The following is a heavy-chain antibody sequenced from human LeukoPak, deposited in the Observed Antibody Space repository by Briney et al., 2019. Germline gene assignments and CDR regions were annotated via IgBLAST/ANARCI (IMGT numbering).Heavy chain of an antibody. J-gene: IGHJ4*02. CDR2: IYYSGST. CDR3: ARVRRSGSYPSYFDY. V-gene: IGHV4-59*02. D-gene: IGHD3-22*01. Sequence: SETLSLTCIVSGGSVSSYYWSWIRQPPEKGLEWIGYIYYSGSTSYNPSLKSRVSISVDTSNNQFSLKLTSVTAADTAVYYCARVRRSGSYPSYFDYWGQGTLVTVSS. CDR1: GGSVSSYY.